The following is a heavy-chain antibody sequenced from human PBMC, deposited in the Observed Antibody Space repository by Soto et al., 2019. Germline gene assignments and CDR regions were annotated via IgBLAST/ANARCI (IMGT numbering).Heavy chain of an antibody. D-gene: IGHD6-19*01. V-gene: IGHV3-23*01. CDR1: GFTFSSYA. CDR3: AKFTWIAVAGPLDY. J-gene: IGHJ4*02. CDR2: ISVTGGST. Sequence: GGSLRLSCAASGFTFSSYAMSWVRQGPGKGLEWVSAISVTGGSTYYADSVKGRFTISRDNSKNTLYLQMDSLRAEDTAVYYCAKFTWIAVAGPLDYWGQGTLVTVSS.